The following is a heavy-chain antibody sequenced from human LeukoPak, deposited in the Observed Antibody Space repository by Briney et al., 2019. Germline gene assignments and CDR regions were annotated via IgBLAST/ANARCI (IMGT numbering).Heavy chain of an antibody. CDR1: GYTLTELS. CDR3: ATDYLLIGTPTHFDY. Sequence: ASVKVSCKVSGYTLTELSMHWVRQAPGKGLEWMGGFDPEDGETIYAQKFQGRVTMTEDTSTDTAHMELSSLRSEDTAVYYCATDYLLIGTPTHFDYWGQGTLVTVSS. V-gene: IGHV1-24*01. D-gene: IGHD1-20*01. J-gene: IGHJ4*02. CDR2: FDPEDGET.